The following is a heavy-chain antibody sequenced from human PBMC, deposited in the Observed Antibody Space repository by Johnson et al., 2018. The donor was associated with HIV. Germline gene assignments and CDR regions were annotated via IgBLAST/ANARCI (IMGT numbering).Heavy chain of an antibody. Sequence: VQLVESGGGLVKPRGSLRLSCAASGFTFSNAWMSLVRQAPGKGLEWVGRIKSKTDGGTTDYAAPVKGRFTISRDDSKNTLYLQMNSLKTEDTAVYYCARKGWVDAFDIWGQGTMVTVSS. V-gene: IGHV3-15*01. J-gene: IGHJ3*02. CDR2: IKSKTDGGTT. D-gene: IGHD6-19*01. CDR3: ARKGWVDAFDI. CDR1: GFTFSNAW.